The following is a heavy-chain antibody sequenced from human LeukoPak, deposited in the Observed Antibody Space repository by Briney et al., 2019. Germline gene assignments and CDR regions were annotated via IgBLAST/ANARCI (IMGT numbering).Heavy chain of an antibody. CDR2: INSDGSSI. CDR3: ARDDSSGWYYFDY. V-gene: IGHV3-74*03. CDR1: GFTFTTSW. J-gene: IGHJ4*02. Sequence: GGSLRLSCAASGFTFTTSWIHWVRQIPGKGLEWVSRINSDGSSITYGDSVKGRFTISRDNVKNTVFLQMESLRAEDTAVYYCARDDSSGWYYFDYWGQGTLVTVSS. D-gene: IGHD6-19*01.